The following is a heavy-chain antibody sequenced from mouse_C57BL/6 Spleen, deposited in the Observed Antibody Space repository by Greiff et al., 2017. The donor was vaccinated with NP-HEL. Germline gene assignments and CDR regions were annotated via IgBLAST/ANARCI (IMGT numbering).Heavy chain of an antibody. CDR1: GYTFTSYW. CDR2: INPSNGGT. Sequence: QVQLKQPGTELVKPGASVKLSCKASGYTFTSYWMHWVKQRPGQGLEWIGNINPSNGGTNYNEKFKSKATLTVDKSSSTAYMQLSSLTSEDSAVYYCARGIYYDYPWFAYWGQGTLVTVSA. CDR3: ARGIYYDYPWFAY. D-gene: IGHD2-4*01. V-gene: IGHV1-53*01. J-gene: IGHJ3*01.